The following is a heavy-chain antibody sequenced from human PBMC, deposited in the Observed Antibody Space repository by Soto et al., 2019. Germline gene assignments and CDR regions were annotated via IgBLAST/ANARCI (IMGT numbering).Heavy chain of an antibody. D-gene: IGHD4-17*01. Sequence: ASVKVSCKASGYTFTSYAMHWVRQAPGQRLEWMGWINAGNGNTKYSQKFQGRVTITRDTSASTAYMELSSLRSEDTAVYYCATVQAVTTYFDYWGQGTLVTVSS. CDR2: INAGNGNT. J-gene: IGHJ4*02. CDR3: ATVQAVTTYFDY. V-gene: IGHV1-3*01. CDR1: GYTFTSYA.